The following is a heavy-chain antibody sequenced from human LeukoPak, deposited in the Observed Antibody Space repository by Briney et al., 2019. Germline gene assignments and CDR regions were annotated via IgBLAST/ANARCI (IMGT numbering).Heavy chain of an antibody. V-gene: IGHV3-74*01. CDR2: INPDDKSA. J-gene: IGHJ5*02. CDR1: GFTFSKYW. Sequence: GGSLRLSCAASGFTFSKYWLHWLRQAPGKGLVWVSRINPDDKSASYADSVKGRFTIARDDARNTLYLQMNSLRAEDTAVYYCAKDFPDCGGDCYANWFDPWGQGTLVTVSS. CDR3: AKDFPDCGGDCYANWFDP. D-gene: IGHD2-21*02.